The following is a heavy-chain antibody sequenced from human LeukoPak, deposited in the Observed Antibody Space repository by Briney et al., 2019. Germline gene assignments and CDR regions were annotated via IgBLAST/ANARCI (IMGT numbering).Heavy chain of an antibody. CDR2: INAGNGNT. V-gene: IGHV1-3*03. CDR3: ARGYDYVWGSYRDRHYYMDV. Sequence: ASVKVSCKASGYTFTSYAMHWVRQAPGQRLEWMGWINAGNGNTKYSQEFQGRVTITRDTSASTAYMELSSLRSEDTAVYYCARGYDYVWGSYRDRHYYMDVWGKGTTVTISS. CDR1: GYTFTSYA. D-gene: IGHD3-16*02. J-gene: IGHJ6*03.